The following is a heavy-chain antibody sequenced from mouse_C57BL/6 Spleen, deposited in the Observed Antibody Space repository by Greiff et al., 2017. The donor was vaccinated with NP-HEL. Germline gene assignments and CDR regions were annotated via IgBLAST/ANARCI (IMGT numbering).Heavy chain of an antibody. J-gene: IGHJ2*01. CDR3: ARSGYGTYFDY. V-gene: IGHV1-80*01. Sequence: QVQLQQSGAELVKPGASVKISCKASGYAFSSYWMNWVKQRPGKGLEWIGQIYPGDGDTNYNGKFKGKATLTADKSSSTAYMQLSSLTSEDSAVYFCARSGYGTYFDYWGKGTTLTVSS. CDR1: GYAFSSYW. CDR2: IYPGDGDT. D-gene: IGHD3-2*02.